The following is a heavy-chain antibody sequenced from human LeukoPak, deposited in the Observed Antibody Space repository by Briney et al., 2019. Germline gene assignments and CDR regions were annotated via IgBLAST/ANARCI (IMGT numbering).Heavy chain of an antibody. CDR1: GFTFSSYW. Sequence: GGSLRLSCAASGFTFSSYWMSWVRQAPGKGLEWVANIKQDGSEKYYVDSVKGRFTISRDNAKNSLYLRMNSLRAEDTAVYYCARETYYDSSGYYYWGQGTLVTVSS. CDR2: IKQDGSEK. D-gene: IGHD3-22*01. CDR3: ARETYYDSSGYYY. V-gene: IGHV3-7*01. J-gene: IGHJ4*02.